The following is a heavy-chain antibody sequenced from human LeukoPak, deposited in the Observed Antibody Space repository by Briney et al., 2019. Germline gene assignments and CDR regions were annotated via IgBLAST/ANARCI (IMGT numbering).Heavy chain of an antibody. J-gene: IGHJ4*02. CDR3: VRTPPNWGFDY. Sequence: ASVKVSFKASGYTFTTHDINWVRQATGQGLEWLGWMSPNSGDTGYAQKFQGRVTMTSDSSISTAYMELSSLRSEDTAIYYCVRTPPNWGFDYWGQGTLVTVSS. CDR1: GYTFTTHD. V-gene: IGHV1-8*01. CDR2: MSPNSGDT. D-gene: IGHD7-27*01.